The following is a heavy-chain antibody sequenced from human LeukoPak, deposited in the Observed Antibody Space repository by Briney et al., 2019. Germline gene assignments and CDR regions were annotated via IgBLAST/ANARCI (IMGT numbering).Heavy chain of an antibody. CDR3: ARASSSSPYYFDY. Sequence: SETLSLTCTVSGGSISSYYWSWIRQPPGKGLEWIGYIYYSGSTNYNPSLKSRVTISLDTSKNHFSLKLTSVTAADTAVYYCARASSSSPYYFDYWAQGTLVTVSS. D-gene: IGHD2-2*01. J-gene: IGHJ4*02. CDR2: IYYSGST. V-gene: IGHV4-59*01. CDR1: GGSISSYY.